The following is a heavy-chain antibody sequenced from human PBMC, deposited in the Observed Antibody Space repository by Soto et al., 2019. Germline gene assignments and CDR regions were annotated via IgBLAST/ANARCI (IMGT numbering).Heavy chain of an antibody. CDR3: ARVDGYYSAMDV. Sequence: QVQLVQSGAEVKKPGFSVKVSCKASGGTFSSYAITWVRQAPGQGLEWMGGIIPISTTTDYAQKFQGRVTITADKSTSTAFLALSGLTSEDPAVYYCARVDGYYSAMDVWGQGAKVTVSS. D-gene: IGHD2-2*03. J-gene: IGHJ6*02. CDR1: GGTFSSYA. V-gene: IGHV1-69*06. CDR2: IIPISTTT.